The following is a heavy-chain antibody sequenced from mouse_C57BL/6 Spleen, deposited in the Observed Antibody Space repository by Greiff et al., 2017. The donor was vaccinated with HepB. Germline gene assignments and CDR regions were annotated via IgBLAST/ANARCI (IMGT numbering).Heavy chain of an antibody. Sequence: VMLVESGPELVKPGASVKISCKASGYAFSSSWLNWVKQRPGKGLEWIGRIYPGDGDTNYNGKFKGKATLTADKSSSTAYMQLSSLTSEDSAVYFCARPPLYYYGSSSHAMDYWGQGTSVTVSS. CDR3: ARPPLYYYGSSSHAMDY. V-gene: IGHV1-82*01. CDR2: IYPGDGDT. J-gene: IGHJ4*01. D-gene: IGHD1-1*01. CDR1: GYAFSSSW.